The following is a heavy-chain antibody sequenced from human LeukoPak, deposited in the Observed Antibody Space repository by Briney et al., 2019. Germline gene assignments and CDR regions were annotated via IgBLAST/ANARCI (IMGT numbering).Heavy chain of an antibody. CDR3: ASLGGSGWQLRGVGFDI. CDR1: VYTFTDYY. CDR2: MSPSTGGA. Sequence: ASVRASSKPSVYTFTDYYIHWGRQAPGQGLRWMGGMSPSTGGADYAQKFHGRVTMTGDTSLSTVSMQLSSLRSDDTAVYYCASLGGSGWQLRGVGFDIWGQGTMVTVSS. J-gene: IGHJ3*02. D-gene: IGHD6-19*01. V-gene: IGHV1-2*02.